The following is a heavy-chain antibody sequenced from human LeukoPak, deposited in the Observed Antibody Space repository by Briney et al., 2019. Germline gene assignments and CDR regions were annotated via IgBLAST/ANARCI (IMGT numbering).Heavy chain of an antibody. J-gene: IGHJ5*02. Sequence: GGSLRLSCAASGFTFSDYYMSWIRQAPGKGLEWVSDIDSGSDNIHYADSVKGRFTISRDDAKNSLYLQMDSLRAEDTAVYYCARDLGQYYDTSDNWFDPWGQGTLVTVSS. D-gene: IGHD3-22*01. CDR2: IDSGSDNI. CDR3: ARDLGQYYDTSDNWFDP. CDR1: GFTFSDYY. V-gene: IGHV3-11*06.